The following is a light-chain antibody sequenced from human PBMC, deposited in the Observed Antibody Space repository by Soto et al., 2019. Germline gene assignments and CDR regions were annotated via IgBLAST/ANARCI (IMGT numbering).Light chain of an antibody. V-gene: IGKV1-27*01. CDR3: QKYDSAPWT. Sequence: DIQMTQSPSSLSASVVDRGTITCRESQGISKYLAWYQPKPGKVPKLLIYASSTLQSGVPSRFSGSGSGTDFTLTISSLQPEDVATYYCQKYDSAPWTFGQGTKVAI. J-gene: IGKJ1*01. CDR2: ASS. CDR1: QGISKY.